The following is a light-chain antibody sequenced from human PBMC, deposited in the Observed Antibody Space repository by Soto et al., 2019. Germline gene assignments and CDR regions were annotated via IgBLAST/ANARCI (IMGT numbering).Light chain of an antibody. CDR3: EAWDDSLNGWV. Sequence: QSVLTQPPSVSEAPRQRVTISCSGRRSNVGDNAVNWYQQFPGKAPKLLIYYDDLLTSGVSDRFSGSKSGTSASLAISGLQSEDEGAYYCEAWDDSLNGWVFGGGTKLTVL. CDR1: RSNVGDNA. J-gene: IGLJ3*02. CDR2: YDD. V-gene: IGLV1-36*01.